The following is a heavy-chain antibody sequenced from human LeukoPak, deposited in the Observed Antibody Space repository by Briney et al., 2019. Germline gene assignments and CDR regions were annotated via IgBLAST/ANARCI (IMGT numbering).Heavy chain of an antibody. Sequence: GGSLRLSCAASGFIFDDYAMHWVRQAPGKGLEWVSLISWDGISTHYADSVKGRFTISRDNSKNTVFLQMNNLRVEDTAVYYCARVNSYGDYVRTFYYFDLWGRGTLVTVSS. CDR1: GFIFDDYA. CDR2: ISWDGIST. CDR3: ARVNSYGDYVRTFYYFDL. J-gene: IGHJ2*01. D-gene: IGHD4-17*01. V-gene: IGHV3-43D*03.